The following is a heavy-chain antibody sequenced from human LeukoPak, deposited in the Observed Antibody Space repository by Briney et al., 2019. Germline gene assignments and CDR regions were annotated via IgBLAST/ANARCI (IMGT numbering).Heavy chain of an antibody. Sequence: SQTLSLTCAISGDSVSSNSAAWHWIRQSPSRGLEWLGRTYYRSKWYNDYAISVKSRITINPDTSKNQFSLQLNSVTPEDTAVYYCARDWGRKFSSWSEPNYFDYWGQGTLVTVSS. V-gene: IGHV6-1*01. CDR2: TYYRSKWYN. CDR1: GDSVSSNSAA. D-gene: IGHD6-13*01. CDR3: ARDWGRKFSSWSEPNYFDY. J-gene: IGHJ4*02.